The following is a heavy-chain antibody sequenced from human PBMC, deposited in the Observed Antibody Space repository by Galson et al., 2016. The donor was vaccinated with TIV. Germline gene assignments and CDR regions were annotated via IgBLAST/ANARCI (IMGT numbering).Heavy chain of an antibody. J-gene: IGHJ4*02. CDR2: INAGNAIT. D-gene: IGHD2-21*01. V-gene: IGHV1-3*01. Sequence: SVKVSCKASGYSFTTYTMHWVRQAPGQRLEWMGWINAGNAITKYSQKFQGRVTITRDTSASTAYMQLSSLRSEDTAVYYCARPPYCGGDCYKYDYWGQGTLVTVSS. CDR1: GYSFTTYT. CDR3: ARPPYCGGDCYKYDY.